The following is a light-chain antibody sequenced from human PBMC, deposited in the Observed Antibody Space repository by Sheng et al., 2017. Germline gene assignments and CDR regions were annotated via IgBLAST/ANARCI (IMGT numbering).Light chain of an antibody. V-gene: IGKV1-5*03. CDR1: QSISSW. Sequence: DIQMTQFPSTLSASVGDRVTITCRASQSISSWLAWYQQKPGKAPKLLMYKASSLQSGVPSRFSCSGSGTEFTLTISSLQPDDFATYYCQQYDSFSWTFGQGTKVEIK. CDR2: KAS. J-gene: IGKJ1*01. CDR3: QQYDSFSWT.